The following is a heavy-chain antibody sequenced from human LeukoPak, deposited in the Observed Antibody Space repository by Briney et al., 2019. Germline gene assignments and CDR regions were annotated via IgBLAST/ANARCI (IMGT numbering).Heavy chain of an antibody. CDR1: GFTFSSYW. D-gene: IGHD1-7*01. CDR3: ARVGDWNYVRTNYYYYMDV. J-gene: IGHJ6*03. Sequence: PGGSLRLSCAASGFTFSSYWMSWVRQAPGKGLEWVANIKQDGSEKYYVDSVKGRFTISRDNAKNSLYLQMNSLRAEDTAVYYCARVGDWNYVRTNYYYYMDVWGKGTTVTVSS. V-gene: IGHV3-7*01. CDR2: IKQDGSEK.